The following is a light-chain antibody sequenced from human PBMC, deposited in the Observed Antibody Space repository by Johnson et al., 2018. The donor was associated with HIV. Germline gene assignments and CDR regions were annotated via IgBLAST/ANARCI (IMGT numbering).Light chain of an antibody. V-gene: IGLV1-51*02. CDR2: ENN. Sequence: QSVLTQPPSVSAAPGQKVTISCSGSSSDMGNYAVSWYQQLPGTAPKLLIYENNKRPSGIPDRFSDSKSGTSATLDITGLQTGDEADYYCGTWDSSLGAHYVFGSGTEVTVL. CDR1: SSDMGNYA. CDR3: GTWDSSLGAHYV. J-gene: IGLJ1*01.